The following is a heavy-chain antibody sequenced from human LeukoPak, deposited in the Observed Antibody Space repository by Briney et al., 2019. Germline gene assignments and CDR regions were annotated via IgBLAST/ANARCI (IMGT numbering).Heavy chain of an antibody. D-gene: IGHD5-12*01. Sequence: LTGGSLRLSCAASGFSFSDHYMDWVRQAPGKGLEWVGRIRNKANSYTTEYAASVKGRFTISRDDSKNSLYLQMNSLKTEDTAMYYCARTSQVATVDFDYWGLGTLVTVSS. J-gene: IGHJ4*02. CDR1: GFSFSDHY. CDR2: IRNKANSYTT. CDR3: ARTSQVATVDFDY. V-gene: IGHV3-72*01.